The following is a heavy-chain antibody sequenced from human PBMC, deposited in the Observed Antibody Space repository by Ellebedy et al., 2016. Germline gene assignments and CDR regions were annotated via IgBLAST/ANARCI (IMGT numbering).Heavy chain of an antibody. V-gene: IGHV1-18*01. CDR3: ARAADYGDYRKAIDY. D-gene: IGHD4-17*01. CDR1: GYTFTSYG. CDR2: ISAYNGNT. Sequence: ASVTVSCKASGYTFTSYGISWVRQAPGQGLEWMGWISAYNGNTNYAQKLQGRVTMTTDTSTSTAYMELRSLRSDDTAVYYCARAADYGDYRKAIDYWGQGTLVTVSS. J-gene: IGHJ4*02.